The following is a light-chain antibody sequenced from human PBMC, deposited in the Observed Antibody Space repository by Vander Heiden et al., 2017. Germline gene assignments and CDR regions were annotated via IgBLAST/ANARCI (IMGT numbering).Light chain of an antibody. CDR2: EDN. CDR3: QSYDSSNRWV. V-gene: IGLV6-57*04. CDR1: SGSIASNY. Sequence: MLTQPHSVSESPGKTVTISCTRSSGSIASNYVQWYQQRPGSAPTTVIYEDNQRPSGVPDRFSGSIDSSSTSASLTISGLKTEDEADYYCQSYDSSNRWVFGGGTKLTVL. J-gene: IGLJ3*02.